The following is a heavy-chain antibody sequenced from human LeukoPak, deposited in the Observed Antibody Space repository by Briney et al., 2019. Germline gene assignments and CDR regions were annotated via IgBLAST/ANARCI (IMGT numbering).Heavy chain of an antibody. V-gene: IGHV4-34*01. CDR1: GGSFSGYY. D-gene: IGHD3-22*01. Sequence: SETLSLTCAVYGGSFSGYYWSWIRQPPGKGLEWIGEINHSGSTNYNPSLKSRVTISVDTSKNQSSLKLSSVTAADTAVYYCARAWYYYDSSGYYPFDYWGQGTLVTVSS. CDR3: ARAWYYYDSSGYYPFDY. CDR2: INHSGST. J-gene: IGHJ4*02.